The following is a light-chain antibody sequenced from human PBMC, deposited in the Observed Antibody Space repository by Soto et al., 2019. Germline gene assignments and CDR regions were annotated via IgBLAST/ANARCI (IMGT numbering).Light chain of an antibody. J-gene: IGLJ2*01. V-gene: IGLV4-69*01. CDR3: QTWGTGIVV. Sequence: QLVLTQSPSASASLGASVKLTCTLSSGHSNYAIAWHQQQSEKGPRYLMKLNSDVSHSTGDVIPDRFSGSSYGAERYLTIASLQSEDEADYYCQTWGTGIVVFGGGTKLTVL. CDR1: SGHSNYA. CDR2: LNSDVSH.